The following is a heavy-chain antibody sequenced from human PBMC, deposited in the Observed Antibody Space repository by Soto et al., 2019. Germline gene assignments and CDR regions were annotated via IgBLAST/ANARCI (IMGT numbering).Heavy chain of an antibody. CDR2: ISSSSSTI. J-gene: IGHJ6*02. Sequence: GGSLRLSCAASGFTFSSYSMNWVRQAPGKGLEWVSYISSSSSTIYYADSVKGRFTISRDNAKNSLYLQMNSLRDEDTAVYYCAREGVEYRSSPYYYSGMDVWGQGTTVTVSS. CDR1: GFTFSSYS. CDR3: AREGVEYRSSPYYYSGMDV. D-gene: IGHD6-6*01. V-gene: IGHV3-48*02.